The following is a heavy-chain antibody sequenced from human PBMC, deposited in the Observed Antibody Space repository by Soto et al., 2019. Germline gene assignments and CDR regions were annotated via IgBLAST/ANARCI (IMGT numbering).Heavy chain of an antibody. D-gene: IGHD2-15*01. CDR2: FYFST. J-gene: IGHJ4*02. Sequence: PSETLSLTCTVSGDSINKYQWSWVRQPPGKGLEWIGCFYFSTNYNPALNCRVTISVDRSKNHFSLKLTSVTAADTAVYFCARSNTRHRSPDYWCQGTLVTVSS. CDR3: ARSNTRHRSPDY. CDR1: GDSINKYQ. V-gene: IGHV4-59*08.